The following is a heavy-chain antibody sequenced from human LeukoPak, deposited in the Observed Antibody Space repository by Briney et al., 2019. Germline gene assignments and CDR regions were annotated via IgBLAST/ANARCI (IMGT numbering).Heavy chain of an antibody. V-gene: IGHV4-38-2*01. CDR3: ARSDTIFGVTYFDY. Sequence: SETLSLTCAVSGYSISSGYYWGWIRQPPGKGLEWIGSIYHSGSTYYNPSLKSLVTISVDTSKNQFSLKLSSVTAADTAVYYCARSDTIFGVTYFDYWGQGTLVTVSS. J-gene: IGHJ4*02. D-gene: IGHD3-3*01. CDR1: GYSISSGYY. CDR2: IYHSGST.